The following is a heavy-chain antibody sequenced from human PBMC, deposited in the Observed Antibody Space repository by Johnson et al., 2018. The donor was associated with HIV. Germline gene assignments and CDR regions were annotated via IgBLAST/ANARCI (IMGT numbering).Heavy chain of an antibody. J-gene: IGHJ3*02. D-gene: IGHD1-26*01. CDR2: IYSGGST. V-gene: IGHV3-66*01. CDR3: ARDPSPIVGATYAFDI. CDR1: GFTFSDYY. Sequence: VQLVESGGGLVKPGGSLRLSCAASGFTFSDYYMSWIRQAPGKGLEWVSVIYSGGSTYYADSVKGRFTISRDNSKNTLYLQMNSLRAEDTAVYYCARDPSPIVGATYAFDIWGQGTMVTVSS.